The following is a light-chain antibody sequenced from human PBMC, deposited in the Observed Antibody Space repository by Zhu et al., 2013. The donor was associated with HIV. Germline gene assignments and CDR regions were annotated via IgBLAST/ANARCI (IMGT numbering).Light chain of an antibody. Sequence: QSALTQPASVSGSPGQSITISCTGTNTDVGGYNYVSWYQQHPGKAPKLLIYEVSNRPSGVSDRFSASKSGNTASLTISGLQAEDEADYYCSSYTSSSTLVFGGGTKLTVL. CDR3: SSYTSSSTLV. V-gene: IGLV2-14*01. CDR1: NTDVGGYNY. CDR2: EVS. J-gene: IGLJ2*01.